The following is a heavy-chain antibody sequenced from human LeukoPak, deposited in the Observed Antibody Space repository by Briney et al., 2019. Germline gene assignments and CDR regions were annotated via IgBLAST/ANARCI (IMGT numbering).Heavy chain of an antibody. V-gene: IGHV3-30-3*01. D-gene: IGHD5-18*01. J-gene: IGHJ4*02. CDR2: ISYDGSNK. CDR3: ARESDTAMALSFDY. CDR1: GFTFSSYA. Sequence: GGSLRLSCAASGFTFSSYAMHWVRQAPGKGLEWVAVISYDGSNKYYADSVKGRFTISRDNYKNTLSLQMNRLRAEDTAVYYCARESDTAMALSFDYWGQGTLVTVSS.